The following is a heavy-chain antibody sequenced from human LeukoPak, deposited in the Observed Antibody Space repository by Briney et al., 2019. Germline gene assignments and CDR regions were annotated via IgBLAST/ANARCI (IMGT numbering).Heavy chain of an antibody. Sequence: PSETLSLTCTVSGGSISSYYWSWIRQPPGKGLEWIGYIYYSGSTNYNPSLKSRVTISVDTSKNQFSLKLSSVTAADTAVYYCAGWAPVAGTDWYFDLWGRGTLVTVSS. D-gene: IGHD6-19*01. CDR2: IYYSGST. V-gene: IGHV4-59*01. CDR3: AGWAPVAGTDWYFDL. CDR1: GGSISSYY. J-gene: IGHJ2*01.